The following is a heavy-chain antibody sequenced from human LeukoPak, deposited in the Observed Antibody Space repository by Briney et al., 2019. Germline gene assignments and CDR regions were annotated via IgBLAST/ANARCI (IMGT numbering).Heavy chain of an antibody. CDR2: THSHDDK. J-gene: IGHJ4*02. V-gene: IGHV2-5*01. Sequence: SGPTLVKPTQPLTLTCTLSGFSLSTSGVGVGWIRQPQGKALEWLPHTHSHDDKHYSPSLKSRITISKNTSKNQVVLTMTNMDTVNTATYFCPHSSYYDFWSGYYVRCLGEVDTSYYFDYWGQGTLVTVSS. CDR3: PHSSYYDFWSGYYVRCLGEVDTSYYFDY. D-gene: IGHD3-3*01. CDR1: GFSLSTSGVG.